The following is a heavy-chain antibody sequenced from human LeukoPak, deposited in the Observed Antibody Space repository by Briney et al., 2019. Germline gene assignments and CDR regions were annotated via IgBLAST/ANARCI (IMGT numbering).Heavy chain of an antibody. V-gene: IGHV1-2*02. D-gene: IGHD3-9*01. CDR3: ARDRGYFDCLTARIEFDY. CDR2: INPNSGGT. J-gene: IGHJ4*02. CDR1: GYTFTGYY. Sequence: GASVKVSCKASGYTFTGYYMHWVRQAPGQGLEWMGWINPNSGGTNYAQKFQGRVTMTRDTSISTAYMELSRLRSDDTAVYYCARDRGYFDCLTARIEFDYWGQGTLVTVSS.